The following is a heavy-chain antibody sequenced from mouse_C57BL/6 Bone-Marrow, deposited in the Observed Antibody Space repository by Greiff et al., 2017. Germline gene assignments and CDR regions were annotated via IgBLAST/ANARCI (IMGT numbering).Heavy chain of an antibody. J-gene: IGHJ4*01. CDR2: IDPENGDT. D-gene: IGHD1-1*01. CDR1: GFNIKDDY. V-gene: IGHV14-4*01. CDR3: TTAWYYYEAMDY. Sequence: EVQLQQSGAELVRPGASVKLSCTASGFNIKDDYMHWVKQRPEQGLEWIGWIDPENGDTEYASKFQGKATITADTSSNTAYLQLSSLTSEDTAVYYCTTAWYYYEAMDYWGQGTSVTVSS.